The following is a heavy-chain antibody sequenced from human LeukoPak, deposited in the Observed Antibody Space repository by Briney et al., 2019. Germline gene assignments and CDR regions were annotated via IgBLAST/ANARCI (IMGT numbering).Heavy chain of an antibody. J-gene: IGHJ4*02. CDR3: ARRGFVAARPRRRYPHFDY. V-gene: IGHV3-53*01. CDR1: GFTVSSNS. D-gene: IGHD6-6*01. CDR2: IYSDNT. Sequence: GGSLRLSCTVSGFTVSSNSMSWVRQAPGKGLEWVSFIYSDNTHYSDSVKGRFTISRDNSKNTLYLQMNSLRAEDTAVYYCARRGFVAARPRRRYPHFDYWGQGTLVTVSS.